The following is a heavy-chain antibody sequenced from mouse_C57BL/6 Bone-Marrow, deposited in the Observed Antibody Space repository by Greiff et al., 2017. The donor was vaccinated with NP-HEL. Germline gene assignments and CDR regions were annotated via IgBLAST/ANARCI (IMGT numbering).Heavy chain of an antibody. CDR2: ISYDGSN. J-gene: IGHJ1*03. V-gene: IGHV3-6*01. CDR1: GYSITSGYY. Sequence: EVQVVESGPGLVKPSQSLSLTCSVTGYSITSGYYWNWIRQFPGNKLEWMGYISYDGSNNYNPSLKNRISITRDTSKNQFFLKLNSVTTEDTATYYCATNRSAGYWYFDVWGTGTTVTVSS. CDR3: ATNRSAGYWYFDV. D-gene: IGHD1-2*01.